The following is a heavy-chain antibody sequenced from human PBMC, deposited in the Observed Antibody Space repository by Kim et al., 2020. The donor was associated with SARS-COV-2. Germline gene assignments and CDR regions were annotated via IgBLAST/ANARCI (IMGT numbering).Heavy chain of an antibody. CDR1: GFTFSNYA. V-gene: IGHV3-23*01. J-gene: IGHJ4*02. D-gene: IGHD3-10*01. CDR3: AKDKWFRESPSFFWDY. Sequence: GGSLRLSCAASGFTFSNYAMTWVRQAPGKGLEWVSSVSGSGDSTYNADSVKGRFTISRDNSKDTLYLQMSSLRAEDTAVYFCAKDKWFRESPSFFWDYWGQGTLVTVSS. CDR2: VSGSGDST.